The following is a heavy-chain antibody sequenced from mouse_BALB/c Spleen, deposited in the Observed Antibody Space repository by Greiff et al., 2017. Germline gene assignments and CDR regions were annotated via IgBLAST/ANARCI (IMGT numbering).Heavy chain of an antibody. Sequence: VQLKESGPGLVAPSQSLSITCTVSGFSLTSYGVHWVRQPPGKGLEWLGVIWAGGSTNYNSALMSRLSISKDNSKSQVFLKMNSLQTDDTAMYYCAREAYYGNYDAMDYWGQGTSVTVSS. CDR1: GFSLTSYG. D-gene: IGHD2-10*01. V-gene: IGHV2-9*02. CDR3: AREAYYGNYDAMDY. CDR2: IWAGGST. J-gene: IGHJ4*01.